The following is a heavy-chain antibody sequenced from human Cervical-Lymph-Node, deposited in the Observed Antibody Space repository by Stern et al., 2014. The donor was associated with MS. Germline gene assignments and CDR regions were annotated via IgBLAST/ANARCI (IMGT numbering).Heavy chain of an antibody. Sequence: EVHLVESGGGLVQPGGSLRLSCAASGFTFSSYDMHWVRQATGKGLEWVSAIGTAGDTYYPGSVKGRFTISRENAKNSLYLQMNSLRAGDTAVYYCARVTAHSSSWFHYWYFDLWGRGTLVTVSS. J-gene: IGHJ2*01. D-gene: IGHD6-13*01. CDR2: IGTAGDT. V-gene: IGHV3-13*01. CDR3: ARVTAHSSSWFHYWYFDL. CDR1: GFTFSSYD.